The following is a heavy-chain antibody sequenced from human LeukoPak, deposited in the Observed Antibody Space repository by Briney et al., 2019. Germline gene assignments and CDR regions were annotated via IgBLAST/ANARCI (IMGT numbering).Heavy chain of an antibody. CDR3: ARDRSSSSWFDY. V-gene: IGHV3-11*05. D-gene: IGHD2-2*01. Sequence: GGSLRLSCAASGFIFSDYYMSWIRQVPGKGPEGVSYISGSSSYTNYADSVKGRFTISRDNAKNSLYLQMNSLRAADTAVYYCARDRSSSSWFDYWGQGTLVTVSS. CDR2: ISGSSSYT. J-gene: IGHJ4*02. CDR1: GFIFSDYY.